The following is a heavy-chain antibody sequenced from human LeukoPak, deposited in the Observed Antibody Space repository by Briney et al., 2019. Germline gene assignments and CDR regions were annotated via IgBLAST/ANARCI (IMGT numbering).Heavy chain of an antibody. V-gene: IGHV3-15*01. CDR2: IKSKTDGGTT. J-gene: IGHJ4*02. CDR1: GFTFSNAW. CDR3: SSYYDSSGYYTRDY. Sequence: GGSLRLSCAASGFTFSNAWMSWVRQAPGKGLEWVGRIKSKTDGGTTDYAAPVKGRFTISRDDSKNTLYLQMNSLKTEDTAVYYCSSYYDSSGYYTRDYWGQGTLVTVSS. D-gene: IGHD3-22*01.